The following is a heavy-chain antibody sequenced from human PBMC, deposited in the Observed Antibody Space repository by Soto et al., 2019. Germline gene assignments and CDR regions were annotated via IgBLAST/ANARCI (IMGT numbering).Heavy chain of an antibody. CDR1: GYTFTSYD. V-gene: IGHV1-8*01. CDR3: ARVLGRLDCYYYGMDV. J-gene: IGHJ6*02. CDR2: MNPNSGNT. D-gene: IGHD3-10*01. Sequence: ASVKVSCKASGYTFTSYDINWVRQATGQGLEWMGWMNPNSGNTGYAQKFQGRVTMTRNTSISTAYMELSSLRSEDTAVYYCARVLGRLDCYYYGMDVWGQGTTVTVSS.